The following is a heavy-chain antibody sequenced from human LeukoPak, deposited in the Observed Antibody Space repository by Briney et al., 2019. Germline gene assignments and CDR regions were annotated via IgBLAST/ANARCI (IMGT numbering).Heavy chain of an antibody. Sequence: PSATLSLTCSVFGVSISNYFWSWLRQPAGKGLEWIGRFYASGTTYYNPSLRSRVTLSMDTSKNHFSLKLTSVTAADTAVYYCARTHCGGGSCDTFDPWGQGTLVTVSS. CDR3: ARTHCGGGSCDTFDP. CDR2: FYASGTT. CDR1: GVSISNYF. V-gene: IGHV4-4*07. J-gene: IGHJ5*02. D-gene: IGHD2-21*01.